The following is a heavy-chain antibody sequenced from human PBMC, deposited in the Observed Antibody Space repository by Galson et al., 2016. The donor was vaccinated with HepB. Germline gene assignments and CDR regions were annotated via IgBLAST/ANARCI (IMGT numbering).Heavy chain of an antibody. V-gene: IGHV3-11*06. J-gene: IGHJ4*02. CDR2: ISSSGSDT. D-gene: IGHD4-17*01. CDR3: ASGTTMTPDYFDY. Sequence: SLRLSCAASGFTFSDYYMTWIRQAPGKGLEWVSDISSSGSDTNYADSVKGRFTISRDNANNSLYLQMNSLRAEDTAVYYCASGTTMTPDYFDYWGQGTLVTVSS. CDR1: GFTFSDYY.